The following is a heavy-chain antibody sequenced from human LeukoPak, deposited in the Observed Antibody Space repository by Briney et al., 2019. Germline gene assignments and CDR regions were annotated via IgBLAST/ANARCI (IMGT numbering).Heavy chain of an antibody. Sequence: PSETLSLTCAVYGGSFSGYYWSWIRQPPGKGLEWIGEINHSGSTNYNPSLKSRVTISVDTSKNQFSLKLSSVTAADTAVYYCARANRCITIFGAANYYYYYGMDVWGQGTTVTVSS. CDR1: GGSFSGYY. J-gene: IGHJ6*02. CDR3: ARANRCITIFGAANYYYYYGMDV. D-gene: IGHD3-3*01. V-gene: IGHV4-34*01. CDR2: INHSGST.